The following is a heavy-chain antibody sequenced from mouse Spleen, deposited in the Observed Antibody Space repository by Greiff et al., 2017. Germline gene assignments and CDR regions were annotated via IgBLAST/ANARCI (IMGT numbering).Heavy chain of an antibody. V-gene: IGHV5-9-1*01. CDR3: ARASRLYFEQ. CDR2: ISSCGRYT. J-gene: IGHJ2*01. CDR1: GFTFSSYT. Sequence: EVKLVESGGGLVKPGGSLILFCAASGFTFSSYTMSWVRQTPEKTLEWVATISSCGRYTYYPDSVKGRFTISRDNAKHTLYPHMRSLSSAVTPMDYSARASRLYFEQWGRGTTLTVSS.